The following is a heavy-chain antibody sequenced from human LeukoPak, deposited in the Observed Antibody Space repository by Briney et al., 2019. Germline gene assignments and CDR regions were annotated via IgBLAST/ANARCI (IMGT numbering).Heavy chain of an antibody. J-gene: IGHJ6*02. D-gene: IGHD6-19*01. CDR3: ARGAVAGTPSFGMDV. V-gene: IGHV1-8*01. CDR2: MNPNSGNT. CDR1: GYTFTSYD. Sequence: ASVKVSCKASGYTFTSYDINWVRQATGQGLEWMGWMNPNSGNTGYTQKFQGRVNMTRNTSISTAYMELSSLRSEDTAVYYCARGAVAGTPSFGMDVWGQGTTVTVSS.